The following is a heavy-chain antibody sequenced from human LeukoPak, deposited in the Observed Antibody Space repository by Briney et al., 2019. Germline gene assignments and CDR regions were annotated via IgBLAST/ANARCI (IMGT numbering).Heavy chain of an antibody. V-gene: IGHV3-7*05. CDR1: GFTFSSFW. CDR3: ARGDEYTTSP. D-gene: IGHD2-2*02. J-gene: IGHJ4*02. Sequence: PGGSLRLSCAASGFTFSSFWVSWVRQAPGKGLEWVANIKRDGGDKYYVDSVKGRFSISRDNAKNSLYLHMNSLRAEDTAVYYCARGDEYTTSPWGQGTLVTVSS. CDR2: IKRDGGDK.